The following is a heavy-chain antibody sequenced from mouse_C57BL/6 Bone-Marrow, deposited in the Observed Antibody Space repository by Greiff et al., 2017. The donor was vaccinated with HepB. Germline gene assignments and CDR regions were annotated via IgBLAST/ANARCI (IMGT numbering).Heavy chain of an antibody. CDR1: GYTFTDYY. J-gene: IGHJ2*01. CDR3: ARTTTVYFDY. CDR2: IGPGSGST. Sequence: VQRVESGAELVKPGASVKISCKASGYTFTDYYINWVKQRPGQGLEWIGKIGPGSGSTYYNEKFKSKATLTVDKSSSTAYMQLSSLTSEDSAVYYCARTTTVYFDYWGQGTTLTVSS. D-gene: IGHD1-1*01. V-gene: IGHV1-77*01.